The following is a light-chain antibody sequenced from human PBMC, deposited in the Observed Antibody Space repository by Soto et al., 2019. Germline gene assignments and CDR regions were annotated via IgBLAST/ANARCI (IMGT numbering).Light chain of an antibody. J-gene: IGKJ1*01. CDR1: QGISSY. CDR2: AAS. V-gene: IGKV1-8*01. CDR3: QQSYSTLVT. Sequence: AIRMTQSPSSLSASTGDRVTITCRASQGISSYLAWYQQKPGKAPKLLIYAASTLQSGVPSRFSGSGSGTDFTLTISCLQSEDFATYYCQQSYSTLVTFGQGTKVEIK.